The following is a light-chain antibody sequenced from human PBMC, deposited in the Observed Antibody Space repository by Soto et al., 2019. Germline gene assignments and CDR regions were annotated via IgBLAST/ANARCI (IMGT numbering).Light chain of an antibody. CDR2: DAS. CDR3: PQYNGYSWT. CDR1: QQISNW. Sequence: SPLTLSASIRDRVTITCRAGQQISNWLAWYQQKPGKAPKRLIYDASTLESGVPSGFSASGLGTEFTLTIISLQSEDFVAYYCPQYNGYSWTFGQGSKVDIK. V-gene: IGKV1-5*01. J-gene: IGKJ1*01.